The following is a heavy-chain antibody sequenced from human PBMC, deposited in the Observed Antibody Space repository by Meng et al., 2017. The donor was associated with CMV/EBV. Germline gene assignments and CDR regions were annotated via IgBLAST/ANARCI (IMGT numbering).Heavy chain of an antibody. CDR3: ARGASSTDAFDF. Sequence: GESLKIPCAASGFTFSNYDMHWVRQATGKGLEWVSSIGTAGDTYYPGSVKGRFSISRENAKNSMYLQINSLRAGDTAVYYCARGASSTDAFDFWGQGTVVTVSS. J-gene: IGHJ3*01. V-gene: IGHV3-13*01. D-gene: IGHD6-6*01. CDR2: IGTAGDT. CDR1: GFTFSNYD.